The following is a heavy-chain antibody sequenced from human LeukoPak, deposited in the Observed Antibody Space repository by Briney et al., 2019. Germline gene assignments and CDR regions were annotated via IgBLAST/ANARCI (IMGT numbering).Heavy chain of an antibody. CDR2: ISPNSGGT. Sequence: ASVPVSCKASGYTLTDYYMHWVRQAPGQGLEWMGWISPNSGGTNYAQNFQGRVTMTTDTSTNTAYMELRSLRSDDTAVYYCARDTAMVRGFYFDYWGQGTLVTVSS. CDR1: GYTLTDYY. D-gene: IGHD3-10*01. J-gene: IGHJ4*02. CDR3: ARDTAMVRGFYFDY. V-gene: IGHV1-2*02.